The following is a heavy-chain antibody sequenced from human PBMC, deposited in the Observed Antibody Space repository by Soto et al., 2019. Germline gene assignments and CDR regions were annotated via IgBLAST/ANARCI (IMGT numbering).Heavy chain of an antibody. CDR1: GFTFSSYG. J-gene: IGHJ4*02. V-gene: IGHV3-23*01. D-gene: IGHD6-19*01. CDR3: TRVLSSGWSPPDY. CDR2: ISGSGGST. Sequence: PWGCLRLSWAASGFTFSSYGMSWVRQAPGKGLEWVSAISGSGGSTYYADSVKGRFTISRDNSKNTLYLQMNSLRAEDTAVYYCTRVLSSGWSPPDYWGQGTLVTVSS.